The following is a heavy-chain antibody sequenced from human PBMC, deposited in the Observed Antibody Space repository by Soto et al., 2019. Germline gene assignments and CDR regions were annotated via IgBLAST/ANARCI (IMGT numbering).Heavy chain of an antibody. CDR1: GYTFTSYD. V-gene: IGHV1-46*01. J-gene: IGHJ4*02. CDR3: AVIFGVVIPP. CDR2: INPNGGST. Sequence: ASVKVSCKASGYTFTSYDINWVRQATGQGLEWMGIINPNGGSTSYAQKFQGRVTMTRDTSTSTVYMELSSLRSEDTAVYYCAVIFGVVIPPWGQGTLVTVSS. D-gene: IGHD3-3*01.